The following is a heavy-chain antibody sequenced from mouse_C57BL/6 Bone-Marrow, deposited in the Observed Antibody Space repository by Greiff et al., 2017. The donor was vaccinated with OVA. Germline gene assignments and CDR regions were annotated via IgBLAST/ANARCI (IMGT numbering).Heavy chain of an antibody. J-gene: IGHJ2*01. CDR2: IYPGDGDT. CDR3: ARWLLPYFDY. D-gene: IGHD2-3*01. V-gene: IGHV1-80*01. CDR1: GYAFSSYW. Sequence: VQLQQSGAELVKPGASVKISCKASGYAFSSYWMNWVKQRPGKGLEWIGQIYPGDGDTNYNGKFKGKATLTADKSSSTSSEDSAVYFCARWLLPYFDYWGQGTTLTVSS.